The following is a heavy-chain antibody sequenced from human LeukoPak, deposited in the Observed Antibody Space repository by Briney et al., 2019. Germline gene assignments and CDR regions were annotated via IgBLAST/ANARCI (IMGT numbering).Heavy chain of an antibody. CDR2: IKQDGSER. CDR3: ARGTIAAAGYYYFDY. CDR1: GFTFSSYW. J-gene: IGHJ4*02. V-gene: IGHV3-7*04. D-gene: IGHD6-13*01. Sequence: PGGSLRLSCAASGFTFSSYWMSWARQAPGKGLEWVANIKQDGSERYYVDSVKGRFTISRDNAKNSLYLQMNSLRAEDTAVYYCARGTIAAAGYYYFDYWGQGTQVTVPS.